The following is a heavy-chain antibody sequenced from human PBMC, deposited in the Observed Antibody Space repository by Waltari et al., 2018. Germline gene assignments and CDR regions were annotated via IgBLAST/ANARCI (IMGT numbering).Heavy chain of an antibody. V-gene: IGHV1-46*04. CDR3: ARAGSTLIWGVAE. D-gene: IGHD2-2*01. CDR1: GYTFSDFY. J-gene: IGHJ4*02. CDR2: VNTNGGST. Sequence: QVQLVQSGAEVKKPGASVKVSCKASGYTFSDFYIHWVRQAPGQGLEWMGRVNTNGGSTTYAQKLQDRVTMTRDTSTSTVYMELSSLRSEDTAVYYCARAGSTLIWGVAEWGQGTLVTVSS.